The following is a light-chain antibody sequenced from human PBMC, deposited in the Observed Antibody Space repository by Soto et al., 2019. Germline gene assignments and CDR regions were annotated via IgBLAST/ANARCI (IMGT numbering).Light chain of an antibody. J-gene: IGLJ3*02. CDR2: EDY. V-gene: IGLV1-51*02. Sequence: QSVLTQPPSVSAAPGQKVTISCSGSSSNIGDNYVSWYQQLPGTAPKLLISEDYNRPSGIPDRFSGSKSGTSAALGITGLQTGDEGDYFCGTWDNSLTAWVFGGGTKVTVL. CDR3: GTWDNSLTAWV. CDR1: SSNIGDNY.